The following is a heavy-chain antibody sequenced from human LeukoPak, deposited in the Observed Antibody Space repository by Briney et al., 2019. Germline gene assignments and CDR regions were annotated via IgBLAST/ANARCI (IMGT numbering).Heavy chain of an antibody. CDR1: GGSISSFY. V-gene: IGHV4-4*07. CDR2: IYTSGST. Sequence: SETLSLTCTVSGGSISSFYWSWIRQPAGKGLEWIGRIYTSGSTDYNPSLKSRVIMSVDMSKNQFSLNLTSVTAADTAVYYCARVRTDEFDVRGKGTTVTVSS. D-gene: IGHD3-9*01. CDR3: ARVRTDEFDV. J-gene: IGHJ6*04.